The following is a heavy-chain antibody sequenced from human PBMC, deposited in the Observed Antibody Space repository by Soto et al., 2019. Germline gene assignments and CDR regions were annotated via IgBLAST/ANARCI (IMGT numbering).Heavy chain of an antibody. V-gene: IGHV3-74*01. Sequence: EVQLVESGGGLVQPGGSLRLSCAASGFTFSSDWMHWVRQAPGKGLVWVSRINSDGSSTSYADSVKGRFTISRDNAKNTLYLQMNSLRAEDTAVYYCARAPWIQRRNWFDPWGQGTLVTVSS. J-gene: IGHJ5*02. CDR3: ARAPWIQRRNWFDP. D-gene: IGHD5-18*01. CDR2: INSDGSST. CDR1: GFTFSSDW.